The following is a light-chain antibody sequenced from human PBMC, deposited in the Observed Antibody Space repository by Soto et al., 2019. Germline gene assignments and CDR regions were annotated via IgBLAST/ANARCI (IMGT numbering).Light chain of an antibody. CDR1: SSNIGPNY. CDR3: AAWDDSLSGLYV. V-gene: IGLV1-47*01. Sequence: HSVLTQPPSASGTPGQRVIISCSGSSSNIGPNYVYWYQQLPGTAPKLLIQKNNQRPSGVPDRFSGSKSGTSASLAISGLRSEDEADYYCAAWDDSLSGLYVFGTGTKVTVL. J-gene: IGLJ1*01. CDR2: KNN.